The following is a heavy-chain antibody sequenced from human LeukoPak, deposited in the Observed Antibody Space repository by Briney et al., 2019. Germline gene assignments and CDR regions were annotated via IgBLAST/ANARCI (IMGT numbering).Heavy chain of an antibody. CDR1: GGSINNHI. V-gene: IGHV4-59*11. CDR3: ARDQGYGMDV. CDR2: IYYSGST. J-gene: IGHJ6*02. Sequence: PSETLSLTCSVSGGSINNHIWSWIRQPPGKGLEWIGYIYYSGSTNYNPSLKSRVTISVDTSKNRFSLNLSSVTAADTAVYYCARDQGYGMDVWGQGTTVTVSS.